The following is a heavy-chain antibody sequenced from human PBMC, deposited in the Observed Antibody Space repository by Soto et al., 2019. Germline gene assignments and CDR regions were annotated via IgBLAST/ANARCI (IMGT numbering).Heavy chain of an antibody. CDR2: IYYSGST. Sequence: QLQLQESGPGLVKPSETLSLTCTVSGGSISSSSYYWGWIRQPPGKGLEWIGSIYYSGSTYYNPSLKSRVTISVDPSKNQFSLKLSSVTAADTAVYYCARNGVGATTVHAFDIWGQGTMVTVSS. CDR3: ARNGVGATTVHAFDI. V-gene: IGHV4-39*01. J-gene: IGHJ3*02. CDR1: GGSISSSSYY. D-gene: IGHD1-26*01.